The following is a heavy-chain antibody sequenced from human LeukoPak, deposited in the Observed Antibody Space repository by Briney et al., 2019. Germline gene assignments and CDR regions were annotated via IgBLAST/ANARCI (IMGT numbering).Heavy chain of an antibody. J-gene: IGHJ5*02. CDR3: ARDSSSWYLGNNWFDP. V-gene: IGHV3-30*19. D-gene: IGHD6-13*01. Sequence: QPGGSLRLSCAASGFTFSSYGMHWVRQAPGKGLEWVAVISYDGSNKYYADSVKGRFTISRDNSKNTLYLQMNSLRAEDTAVYYCARDSSSWYLGNNWFDPWGQGTLVTVSS. CDR1: GFTFSSYG. CDR2: ISYDGSNK.